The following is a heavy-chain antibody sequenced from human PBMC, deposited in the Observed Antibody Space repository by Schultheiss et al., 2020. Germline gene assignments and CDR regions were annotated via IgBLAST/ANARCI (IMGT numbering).Heavy chain of an antibody. J-gene: IGHJ4*02. V-gene: IGHV4-59*01. CDR2: IYYSGST. Sequence: SQTLSLTCTVSGGSISSYYWSWIRQPPGKGLEWIGYIYYSGSTNYNPSLKSRVTISVDTSKNQFSLKLSSVTAADTAVYYCARGGMATIHFDYWGQGTLVTVYS. D-gene: IGHD5-24*01. CDR3: ARGGMATIHFDY. CDR1: GGSISSYY.